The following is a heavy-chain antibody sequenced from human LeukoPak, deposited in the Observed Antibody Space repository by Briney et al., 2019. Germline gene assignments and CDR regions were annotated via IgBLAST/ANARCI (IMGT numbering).Heavy chain of an antibody. CDR2: ISGSGGGT. D-gene: IGHD2-2*01. Sequence: GGSLRLSCAASGFTLSSYGMSWVRQAPGKGLEWVSAISGSGGGTYYPESVKGRFTISRDNSRNTLSLQMNSLRAEDTAVYYCAKDLGSRYCSGTSCYDPLDYWGQGTLVTVSS. V-gene: IGHV3-23*01. CDR1: GFTLSSYG. J-gene: IGHJ4*02. CDR3: AKDLGSRYCSGTSCYDPLDY.